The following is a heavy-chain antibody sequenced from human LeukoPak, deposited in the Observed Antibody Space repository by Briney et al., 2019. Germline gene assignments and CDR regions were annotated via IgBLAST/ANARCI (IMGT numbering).Heavy chain of an antibody. CDR2: IYSGGST. V-gene: IGHV3-53*01. D-gene: IGHD2-2*01. Sequence: GGSLRLSCAASGFTVSTYYMTWVRQAPGKGLECVSVIYSGGSTYYADSVKGRFTVSRDNSKNTLHLQMNSLRAEDTAMYYCARGLGYCTSTTCLLPFDYWGQGTLVTVSS. CDR1: GFTVSTYY. CDR3: ARGLGYCTSTTCLLPFDY. J-gene: IGHJ4*02.